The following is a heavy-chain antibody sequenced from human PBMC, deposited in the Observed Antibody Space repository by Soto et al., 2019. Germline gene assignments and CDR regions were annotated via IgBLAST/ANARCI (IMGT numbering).Heavy chain of an antibody. J-gene: IGHJ6*02. CDR2: INAGNGNT. D-gene: IGHD2-2*01. Sequence: GASVKVSCQASGYTFTSYAMHWVRQAPGQRLEWMGWINAGNGNTKYSQKFQGGVTITRDTSASTAYMELRSLRSDDTAVYYCAREPIPLYCSSTSCYVGYYYYYGMDVWGQGTTVTVSS. CDR3: AREPIPLYCSSTSCYVGYYYYYGMDV. CDR1: GYTFTSYA. V-gene: IGHV1-3*01.